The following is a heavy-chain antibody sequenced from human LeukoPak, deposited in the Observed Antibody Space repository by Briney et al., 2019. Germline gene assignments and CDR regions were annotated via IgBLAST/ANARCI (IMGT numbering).Heavy chain of an antibody. V-gene: IGHV3-30-3*02. Sequence: PGRSLRLSCAASGFTFSSYAMHWVRQAPGKGLEWVAVISYDGSNKYYADSVKGRLTISRDNSENTLYLQMNSLRAEDTAVYYCAKMFHYYDSSGYWDYYYGMDVWGQGTTVTVSS. CDR3: AKMFHYYDSSGYWDYYYGMDV. D-gene: IGHD3-22*01. J-gene: IGHJ6*02. CDR1: GFTFSSYA. CDR2: ISYDGSNK.